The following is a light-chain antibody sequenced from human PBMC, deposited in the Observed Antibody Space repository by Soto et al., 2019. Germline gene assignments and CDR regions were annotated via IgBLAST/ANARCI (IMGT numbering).Light chain of an antibody. CDR3: SSYASSSTVM. J-gene: IGLJ3*02. Sequence: QSALTQPASVSGSPGQSITISCTGTSSDVGDYDYVSWYQQHPGKAPNLMIYEVSNRPSGVSNRFSGSKSGNTASLTISGLQAEDEADYYCSSYASSSTVMFGGGTKLTVL. CDR2: EVS. CDR1: SSDVGDYDY. V-gene: IGLV2-14*01.